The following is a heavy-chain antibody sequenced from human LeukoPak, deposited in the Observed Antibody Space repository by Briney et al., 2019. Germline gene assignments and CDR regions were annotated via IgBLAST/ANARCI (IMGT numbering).Heavy chain of an antibody. D-gene: IGHD3-3*01. CDR1: GFTFSSYA. Sequence: GGSLRLSCAASGFTFSSYAMSWVRQAPSKELEWVSAISGSGGSTYYADSVKGRFTISRDNSKNTLYLQMNSLRAEDTAVYYCAKWVKYDFWSGTITYGMDVWGQGTTVTV. CDR2: ISGSGGST. V-gene: IGHV3-23*01. CDR3: AKWVKYDFWSGTITYGMDV. J-gene: IGHJ6*02.